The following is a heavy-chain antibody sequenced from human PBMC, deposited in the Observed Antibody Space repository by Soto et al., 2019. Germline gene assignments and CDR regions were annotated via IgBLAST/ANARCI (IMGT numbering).Heavy chain of an antibody. CDR1: GDSISSGAYY. V-gene: IGHV4-30-4*08. CDR3: ARVPTP. J-gene: IGHJ5*02. Sequence: PSETLSLTCTVSGDSISSGAYYWTWIRQHPGKGLEWIGYIYYSGTTYYNPSLKSRVTISVDRSKNQFSLKLSSVTAADTAVYYCARVPTPWGQGTLVTVSS. CDR2: IYYSGTT.